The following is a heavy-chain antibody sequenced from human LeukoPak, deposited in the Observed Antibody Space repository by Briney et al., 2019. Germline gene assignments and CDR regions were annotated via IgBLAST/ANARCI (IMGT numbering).Heavy chain of an antibody. CDR2: IYYSGST. V-gene: IGHV4-59*01. CDR1: GGSISSYY. D-gene: IGHD5-18*01. CDR3: ASGDTAMVEDY. J-gene: IGHJ4*02. Sequence: SETLSLTCTVSGGSISSYYWSWIRQPPGKGLEWIGYIYYSGSTNYNPSLKSQVTISVDTSKNQFSLKLSSVTAADTAVYYCASGDTAMVEDYWGQGTLVTVSS.